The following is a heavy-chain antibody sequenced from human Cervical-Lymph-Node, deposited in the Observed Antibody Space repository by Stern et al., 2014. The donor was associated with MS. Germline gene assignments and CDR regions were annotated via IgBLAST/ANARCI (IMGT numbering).Heavy chain of an antibody. J-gene: IGHJ4*02. Sequence: QVQLQESGPGLVKPSETLSLTCSVSGFSISSGYHWGWIRQPPGNGMEWIGSISHSGDTFYNPSLKSRVTISVDTSKNRLSLKPRSGTAADTAVYYCARDPAYFDYWGQGTPVTVSS. CDR1: GFSISSGYH. CDR2: ISHSGDT. CDR3: ARDPAYFDY. V-gene: IGHV4-38-2*02.